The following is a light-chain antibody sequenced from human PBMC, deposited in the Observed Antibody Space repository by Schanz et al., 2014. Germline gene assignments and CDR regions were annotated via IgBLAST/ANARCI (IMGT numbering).Light chain of an antibody. CDR3: SSYTSSTTLI. CDR1: SSDVGGYNF. CDR2: DVS. J-gene: IGLJ2*01. Sequence: QSVLTQPASVSGSPGQSITISCTGTSSDVGGYNFVSWYQHHPGKAPKLMIYDVSNRPSGVSNRFSGSKSGSTASLTISGLQADDEADYYCSSYTSSTTLIFGGGTKLTVL. V-gene: IGLV2-14*03.